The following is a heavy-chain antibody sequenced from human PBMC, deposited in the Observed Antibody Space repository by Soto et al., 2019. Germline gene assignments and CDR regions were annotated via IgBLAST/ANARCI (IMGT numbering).Heavy chain of an antibody. J-gene: IGHJ6*02. CDR2: IKSKTDGGTT. D-gene: IGHD3-22*01. V-gene: IGHV3-15*07. CDR3: TTGHYYDSSGYYSPSRYYYYGMDV. Sequence: GGSLRLSCAASGFTFSNAWMNWVRQAPGKGLEWVGRIKSKTDGGTTDYAAPVKGRFTISRDDSKNTLYLQMNSLKTEDTAVYYCTTGHYYDSSGYYSPSRYYYYGMDVWGQGTTVTVSS. CDR1: GFTFSNAW.